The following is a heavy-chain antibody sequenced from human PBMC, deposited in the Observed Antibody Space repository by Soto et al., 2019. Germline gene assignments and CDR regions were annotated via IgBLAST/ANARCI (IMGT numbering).Heavy chain of an antibody. CDR2: INYSGST. CDR3: ARGRPRNKSWFDP. J-gene: IGHJ5*02. Sequence: PSETLSLTCAVYGGSFSTYCWSWIRQPPGKGLEWIGEINYSGSTNYNPSLQSRVTISLDTSKNQFSLNLRSVTAADTAVYYCARGRPRNKSWFDPWGQGTQVTVSS. CDR1: GGSFSTYC. V-gene: IGHV4-34*01.